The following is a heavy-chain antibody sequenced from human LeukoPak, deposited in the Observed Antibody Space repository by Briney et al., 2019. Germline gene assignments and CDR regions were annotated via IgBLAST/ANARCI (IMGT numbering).Heavy chain of an antibody. J-gene: IGHJ4*02. D-gene: IGHD3-22*01. V-gene: IGHV1-8*01. CDR1: GYTLTSYD. Sequence: ASVKVSCKASGYTLTSYDINWVRQATGQGLEWMGWMNPNSGNTGYAQKFQGRVTMTRNTSISTAYMVLSSLRSEDTAVYYCARGLKGSSGHYPDYWGQGTLVTVSS. CDR3: ARGLKGSSGHYPDY. CDR2: MNPNSGNT.